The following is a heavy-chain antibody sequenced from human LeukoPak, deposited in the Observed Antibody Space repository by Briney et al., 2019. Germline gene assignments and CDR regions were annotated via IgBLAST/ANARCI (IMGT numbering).Heavy chain of an antibody. CDR3: ARESAAGRTRGDGFFDY. CDR2: ISSSSSYI. J-gene: IGHJ4*02. D-gene: IGHD6-13*01. CDR1: GFTFSSYS. V-gene: IGHV3-21*01. Sequence: GGSLRLSCAASGFTFSSYSLNWVHQAPGKGLEWVSSISSSSSYIFYADSVKGRFTISRDNAKNSLYLQMNSLRAEDTAVYYCARESAAGRTRGDGFFDYWGQGTLVTVSS.